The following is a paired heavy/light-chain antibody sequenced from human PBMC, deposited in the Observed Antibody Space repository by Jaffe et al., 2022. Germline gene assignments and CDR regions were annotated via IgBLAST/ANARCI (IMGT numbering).Light chain of an antibody. CDR3: QSADSSGTVV. Sequence: SYELTQPPSVSVSPGQTARITCSGDALPKQYAYWYQQKPGQAPVLVIYKDSERPSGIPERFSGSSSGTTVTLTISGVQAEDEADYYCQSADSSGTVVFGGGTKLTVL. CDR2: KDS. J-gene: IGLJ2*01. V-gene: IGLV3-25*03. CDR1: ALPKQY.
Heavy chain of an antibody. CDR2: IYYSGST. CDR3: ARELGDVVATIDSSLGGFDY. Sequence: QVQLQESGPGLVKPSETLSLTCTVSGGSISSYYWSWIRQPPGKGLEWIGYIYYSGSTNYNPSLKSRVTISVDTSKNQFSLKLSSVTAADTAVYYCARELGDVVATIDSSLGGFDYWGQGTLVTVSS. CDR1: GGSISSYY. J-gene: IGHJ4*02. V-gene: IGHV4-59*01. D-gene: IGHD5-12*01.